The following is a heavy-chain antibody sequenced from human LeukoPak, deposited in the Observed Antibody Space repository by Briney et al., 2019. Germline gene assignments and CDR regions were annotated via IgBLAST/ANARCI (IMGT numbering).Heavy chain of an antibody. CDR1: GYXFMSFG. D-gene: IGHD6-19*01. V-gene: IGHV1-18*01. J-gene: IGHJ4*02. CDR3: ARDQKISRSGYSSGWYADFDY. Sequence: GASVKVSCKSSGYXFMSFGIIWVRQAPGQGLEWMGWIAAYNGHTNYAQNLQGRVTMTTDTPTSTAYMVLSSLTSDDTAVYYCARDQKISRSGYSSGWYADFDYWGQGTLVTVSS. CDR2: IAAYNGHT.